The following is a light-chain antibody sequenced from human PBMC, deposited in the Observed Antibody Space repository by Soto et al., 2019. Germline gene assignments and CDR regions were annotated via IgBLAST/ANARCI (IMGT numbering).Light chain of an antibody. CDR1: EFVTSTY. J-gene: IGKJ1*01. CDR3: QQYFSSRT. V-gene: IGKV3-20*01. CDR2: GGS. Sequence: EIVLTQSPGTLSLSPGERATLSCRASEFVTSTYLAWYQQKSGQAPRLLIYGGSNRATGIPDRLRGSGSGTDFTLTISRLEPEDFAVYYCQQYFSSRTFGQGTKVDIK.